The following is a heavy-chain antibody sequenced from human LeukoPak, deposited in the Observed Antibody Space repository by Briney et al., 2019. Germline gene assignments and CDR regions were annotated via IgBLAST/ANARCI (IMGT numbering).Heavy chain of an antibody. Sequence: PSETLSLTCTVSGGSISSSSYYWGWIRQPPGKGLEWIGNIYYSGSTHYKPSLKSRVTISVDTSKNQFSLRLSSVTAADTAIYYCARVAASGTGPDYWGQGTLVTVSS. CDR3: ARVAASGTGPDY. J-gene: IGHJ4*02. V-gene: IGHV4-39*07. CDR2: IYYSGST. CDR1: GGSISSSSYY. D-gene: IGHD6-13*01.